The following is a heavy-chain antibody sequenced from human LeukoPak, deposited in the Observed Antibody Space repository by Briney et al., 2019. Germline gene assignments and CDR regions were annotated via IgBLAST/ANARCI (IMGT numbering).Heavy chain of an antibody. Sequence: ASVKVSCKATSRISWVRQAPGQGLEWMGWIGSYGGDTYYAQKFQGRVTVTTDASTSTVYTELRSLRSDDTAVYYCARDLWNFYDDSGYYRDFDSWGQGTLVTVSS. CDR3: ARDLWNFYDDSGYYRDFDS. D-gene: IGHD3-22*01. V-gene: IGHV1-18*01. CDR1: TSR. CDR2: IGSYGGDT. J-gene: IGHJ5*01.